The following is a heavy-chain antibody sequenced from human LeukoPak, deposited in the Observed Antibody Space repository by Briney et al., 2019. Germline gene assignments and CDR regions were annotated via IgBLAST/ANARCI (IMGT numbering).Heavy chain of an antibody. D-gene: IGHD6-13*01. J-gene: IGHJ4*02. Sequence: GGSLRLSCVASGFIVSNNYMSWVRQAPGMGLEWVSTIYRGGSSFYADSVKGRFTISRDNSKNTLYLQMDSLRAEDTAVYYCASDLSTWFDWGQGTQVTVAS. CDR3: ASDLSTWFD. CDR1: GFIVSNNY. CDR2: IYRGGSS. V-gene: IGHV3-66*01.